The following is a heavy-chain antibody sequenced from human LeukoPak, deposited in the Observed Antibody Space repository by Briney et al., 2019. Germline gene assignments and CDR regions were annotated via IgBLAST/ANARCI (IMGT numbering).Heavy chain of an antibody. CDR3: SREAKECYGMDV. J-gene: IGHJ6*02. CDR2: IYQDGSKR. CDR1: GFTFSNYW. V-gene: IGHV3-7*01. D-gene: IGHD3-3*01. Sequence: GGSLRLSCAASGFTFSNYWMTWVRQAPGKGLEGVDNIYQDGSKRNYVDSVKDGYAISRDNAKNSLYLQMNSLTGEGTAVYYCSREAKECYGMDVWRQGTTVTVSS.